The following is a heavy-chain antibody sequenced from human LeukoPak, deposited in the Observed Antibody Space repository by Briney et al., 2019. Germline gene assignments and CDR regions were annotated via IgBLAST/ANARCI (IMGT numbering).Heavy chain of an antibody. CDR3: ARDTYYDSSGYYSNFDY. CDR2: IIPILGIA. V-gene: IGHV1-69*04. D-gene: IGHD3-22*01. CDR1: GGTFSSYA. J-gene: IGHJ4*02. Sequence: GSSVKVSCKASGGTFSSYAISWVRQAPGQGLEWMGRIIPILGIANYAQKFQGRVTITADKSTSTAYMELSSLRAEDTAVYYCARDTYYDSSGYYSNFDYWGQGTLVTVSS.